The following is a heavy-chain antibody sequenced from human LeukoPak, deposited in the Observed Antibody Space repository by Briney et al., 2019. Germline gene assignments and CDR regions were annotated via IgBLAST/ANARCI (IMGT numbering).Heavy chain of an antibody. CDR1: GFTFSSYA. CDR3: AKPDYGDYDRNDY. D-gene: IGHD4-17*01. CDR2: ISYDGSNK. J-gene: IGHJ4*02. V-gene: IGHV3-30-3*02. Sequence: GGSLRLSCAASGFTFSSYAMHWVRQAPGKGLEWVAVISYDGSNKYYADSVKGRFTISRDNSKNTLYLQMNSLRAEDTAVYYCAKPDYGDYDRNDYWGQGTLVTVSS.